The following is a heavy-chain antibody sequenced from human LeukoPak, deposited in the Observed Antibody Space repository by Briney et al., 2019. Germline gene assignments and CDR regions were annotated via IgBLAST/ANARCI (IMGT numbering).Heavy chain of an antibody. J-gene: IGHJ4*02. V-gene: IGHV3-23*01. Sequence: LPGGSLRLSCAASGFTFSSYAMSWVRQAPGKGLEWVSAISGSGGSAYYADSVKGRFTISRDNSKNTLYLQMNSLRAEDTAVYYCAKSSPQWLVLLYFDYWGQGTLVTVSS. CDR1: GFTFSSYA. D-gene: IGHD6-19*01. CDR2: ISGSGGSA. CDR3: AKSSPQWLVLLYFDY.